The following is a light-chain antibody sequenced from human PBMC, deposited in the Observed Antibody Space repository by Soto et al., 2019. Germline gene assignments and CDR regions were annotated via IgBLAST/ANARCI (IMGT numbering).Light chain of an antibody. CDR2: EVS. J-gene: IGLJ1*01. V-gene: IGLV2-18*02. CDR3: SSYTRSSTYV. Sequence: QCVLTQPPSVSGSPGQSVTISCTGTSSDVGIYNRVSWFQQPPGTAPKLMIYEVSNRPSGVPDRFSGSKSGNTASLTISGLQAEDEADYYCSSYTRSSTYVFGTGTKLTVL. CDR1: SSDVGIYNR.